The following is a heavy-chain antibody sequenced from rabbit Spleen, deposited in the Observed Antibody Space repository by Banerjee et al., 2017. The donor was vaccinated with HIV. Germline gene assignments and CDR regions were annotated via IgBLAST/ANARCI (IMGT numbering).Heavy chain of an antibody. J-gene: IGHJ4*01. V-gene: IGHV1S45*01. Sequence: QEQLVESGGGLVQPGGSLTLTCTASGVSFSVSSYMCWVRQAPGKGLEWIACINAVTGKSVYASWAKGRFIMSRTSSTTVTLQMTSLTAADTATYFCARGSATMTMVITGFYFDLWGPGTLVTVS. CDR1: GVSFSVSSY. D-gene: IGHD2-1*01. CDR3: ARGSATMTMVITGFYFDL. CDR2: INAVTGKS.